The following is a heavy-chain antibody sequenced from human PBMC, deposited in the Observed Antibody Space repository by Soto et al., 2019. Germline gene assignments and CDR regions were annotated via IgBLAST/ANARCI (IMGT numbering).Heavy chain of an antibody. J-gene: IGHJ4*02. CDR2: ISGSGGTI. D-gene: IGHD6-19*01. Sequence: EVQLVESGGGLVQPGGSLRLSCAASGFTLSSYSMHWVRQAPGKGLEWVSYISGSGGTIYYADSVKGRFTISRDNAKNSLSVQMNRLRDEDTAVSCCARETGLRSSGWSYDFDFWGQGTRVTVSS. CDR1: GFTLSSYS. V-gene: IGHV3-48*02. CDR3: ARETGLRSSGWSYDFDF.